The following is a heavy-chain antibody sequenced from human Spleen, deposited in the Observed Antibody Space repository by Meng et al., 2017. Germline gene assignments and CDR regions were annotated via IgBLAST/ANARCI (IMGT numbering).Heavy chain of an antibody. V-gene: IGHV1-2*06. CDR1: GYNFPDYY. D-gene: IGHD6-13*01. CDR2: INPKSGDT. J-gene: IGHJ4*02. Sequence: GPLVQSGVEVKKPGASVKVSCKPSGYNFPDYYIHWVRRAPGQGLEWMGRINPKSGDTHYAQKFQARVTMTGDTSISTAYMELSGLRSDDTAMYYCARDEDISAAGKLFGDYWGQGTLVTVSS. CDR3: ARDEDISAAGKLFGDY.